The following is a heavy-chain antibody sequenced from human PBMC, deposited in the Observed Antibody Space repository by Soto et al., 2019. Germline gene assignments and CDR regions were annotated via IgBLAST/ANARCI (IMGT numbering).Heavy chain of an antibody. V-gene: IGHV4-31*03. J-gene: IGHJ5*02. CDR1: GGSISSGGYY. CDR3: ATSYDAPHLTQNWFDP. CDR2: IYYSGST. D-gene: IGHD3-3*01. Sequence: SETLSLTCTVSGGSISSGGYYWSWIRQHPGKGLEWIGYIYYSGSTYYNPSLKSRVTISVDTSKNQFSLKLKSVTAADTAVYFCATSYDAPHLTQNWFDPWGQGSLVTVSS.